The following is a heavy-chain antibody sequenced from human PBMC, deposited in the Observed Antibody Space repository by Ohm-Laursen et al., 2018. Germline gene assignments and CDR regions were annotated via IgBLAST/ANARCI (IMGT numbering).Heavy chain of an antibody. J-gene: IGHJ4*02. V-gene: IGHV4-59*08. CDR3: ARHRVKLNREVIIMTHYFDH. D-gene: IGHD3-10*01. CDR1: GDSMSYYY. CDR2: VYERGGT. Sequence: SDTLSLTCTVSGDSMSYYYWSWIRLSPGKGLEWIGYVYERGGTQYNPFLESRPTISVDTSKTQVSLNLRTVTAADTAVYYCARHRVKLNREVIIMTHYFDHWGQGTLVTVSS.